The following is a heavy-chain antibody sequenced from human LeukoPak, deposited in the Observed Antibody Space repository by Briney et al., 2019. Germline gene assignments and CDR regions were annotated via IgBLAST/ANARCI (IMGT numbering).Heavy chain of an antibody. Sequence: GGSLRLSCAASGFTFSSYRMSWVRQAPGKGLEWVANIKQDGSEKHYVDSAKGRFTISRDNAKNSLYLQMNSLRAEDTAVYYCATERAGERPRPLLSYYYMDVWGKGTTVTISS. CDR3: ATERAGERPRPLLSYYYMDV. J-gene: IGHJ6*03. CDR2: IKQDGSEK. CDR1: GFTFSSYR. V-gene: IGHV3-7*01. D-gene: IGHD3-16*01.